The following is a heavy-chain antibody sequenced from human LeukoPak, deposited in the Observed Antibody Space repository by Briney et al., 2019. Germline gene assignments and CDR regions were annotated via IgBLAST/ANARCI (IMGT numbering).Heavy chain of an antibody. CDR2: IHYSGST. J-gene: IGHJ5*02. CDR3: ASAHVDTAMVTFDP. V-gene: IGHV4-59*01. Sequence: PSETLSLTCTVSGGSISSYYWSWIRQPPGKGLEWIGYIHYSGSTNYNPSLKSRVTISVDTSKNQFSLKLSSVTAADTAVYYCASAHVDTAMVTFDPWGQGTLVTVSS. D-gene: IGHD5-18*01. CDR1: GGSISSYY.